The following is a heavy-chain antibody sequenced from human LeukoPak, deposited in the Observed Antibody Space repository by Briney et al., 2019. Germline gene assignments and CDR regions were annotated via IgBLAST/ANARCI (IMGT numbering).Heavy chain of an antibody. V-gene: IGHV3-21*01. Sequence: GSLRLSCAASGFTFSSYGMHWVRQPPGKGLEWVSSISSSSIYMNYADSLKGRFTISRDNAKNLLYLQMNTLRAEDTAVYYCARVQCSGGRCNDAFDIWGQGTMVTVSS. D-gene: IGHD2-15*01. J-gene: IGHJ3*02. CDR2: ISSSSIYM. CDR1: GFTFSSYG. CDR3: ARVQCSGGRCNDAFDI.